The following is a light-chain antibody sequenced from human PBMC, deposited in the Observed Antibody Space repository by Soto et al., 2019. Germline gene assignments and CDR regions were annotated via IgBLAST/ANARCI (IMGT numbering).Light chain of an antibody. Sequence: EIVMTQSPATLSVSPGERATLSCRASQSVSSNLAWYQQKPGQAPRLLIYGASTRDTGIPARFSGSGSGTEFTLPISSLQSEDFAVYYCQQYNNWPPLTFGGGTKVEIK. CDR2: GAS. CDR3: QQYNNWPPLT. V-gene: IGKV3-15*01. CDR1: QSVSSN. J-gene: IGKJ4*01.